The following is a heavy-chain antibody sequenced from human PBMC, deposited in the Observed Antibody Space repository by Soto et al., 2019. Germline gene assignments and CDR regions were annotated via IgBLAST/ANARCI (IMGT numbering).Heavy chain of an antibody. Sequence: SETLSLTCAVSGGSISSSNWWSWVRQPPGKGLEWIGEIYHSGSTNYNPSLKSRVTISVDKSKNQFSLKLSSVTAADTAVYYCARFTYYYGSGSYTPLDYWGQGTLVTVSS. V-gene: IGHV4-4*02. CDR2: IYHSGST. J-gene: IGHJ4*02. CDR1: GGSISSSNW. D-gene: IGHD3-10*01. CDR3: ARFTYYYGSGSYTPLDY.